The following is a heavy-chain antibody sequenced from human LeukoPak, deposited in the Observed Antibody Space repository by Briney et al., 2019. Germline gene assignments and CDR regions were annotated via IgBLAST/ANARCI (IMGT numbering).Heavy chain of an antibody. J-gene: IGHJ4*02. V-gene: IGHV1-2*02. CDR1: GFMFTAYY. CDR2: FNPKSGDT. CDR3: ASIMITFGGVDFDY. D-gene: IGHD3-16*01. Sequence: ASVKVSCKTSGFMFTAYYIHWVRQVPGQGLEWMGWFNPKSGDTNYPQKFQGRVTMTGDTSTSTAYMELSRLRSDDTAVYYCASIMITFGGVDFDYWGQGTLVTVSS.